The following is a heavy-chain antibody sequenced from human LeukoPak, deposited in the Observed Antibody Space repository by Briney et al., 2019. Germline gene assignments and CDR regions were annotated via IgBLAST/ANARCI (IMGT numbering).Heavy chain of an antibody. D-gene: IGHD3-3*01. CDR1: GYTLTELS. Sequence: ASVKVSCKVSGYTLTELSMHWVRQAPGKGLEWMGGFDPEDGETIYAQKFQGRVTMTEDTSTVTAYMELSSLRSEDTAVYYCATTIFGVVIFDYWGQGTLVTVSS. J-gene: IGHJ4*02. CDR2: FDPEDGET. V-gene: IGHV1-24*01. CDR3: ATTIFGVVIFDY.